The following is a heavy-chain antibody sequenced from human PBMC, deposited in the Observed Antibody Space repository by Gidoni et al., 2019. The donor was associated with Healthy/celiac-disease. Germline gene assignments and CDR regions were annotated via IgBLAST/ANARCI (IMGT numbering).Heavy chain of an antibody. D-gene: IGHD2-2*01. CDR3: ARGRRPIVVVPAATDFDY. CDR1: GWSFSGYY. Sequence: QVQLQQWGAGLLKPSETLSLTCAVYGWSFSGYYWSWIRQPPGKGLEWIGEINHSGSTNYNPSLKSRVTISVDTSKNQFSLKLSSVTAADTAVYYCARGRRPIVVVPAATDFDYWGQGTLVTVSS. CDR2: INHSGST. V-gene: IGHV4-34*01. J-gene: IGHJ4*02.